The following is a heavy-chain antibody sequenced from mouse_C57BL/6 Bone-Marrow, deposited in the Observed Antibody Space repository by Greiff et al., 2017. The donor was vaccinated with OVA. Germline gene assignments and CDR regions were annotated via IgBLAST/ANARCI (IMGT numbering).Heavy chain of an antibody. Sequence: QLQQSGAELVRPGASVKLSCTASGFNIKDDYMHWVKQRPEQGLEWIGWIDPENGDTEYASKFQGKATITADTSSNTAYLQLSSLTSEDTAVYYCTTYDVFDYWGQGTTLTVSS. D-gene: IGHD2-12*01. J-gene: IGHJ2*01. V-gene: IGHV14-4*01. CDR1: GFNIKDDY. CDR3: TTYDVFDY. CDR2: IDPENGDT.